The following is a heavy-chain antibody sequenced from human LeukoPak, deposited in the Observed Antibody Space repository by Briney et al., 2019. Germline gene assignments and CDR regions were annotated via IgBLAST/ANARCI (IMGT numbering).Heavy chain of an antibody. V-gene: IGHV4-34*01. D-gene: IGHD1-26*01. J-gene: IGHJ3*02. CDR2: INHSGST. CDR1: GGSFSGYY. Sequence: SETLSLTCAVYGGSFSGYYWSWIRQPPGKGLEWIGEINHSGSTNYNPSRKSRVTISVDTSKNQFSLKLSSVTAADTAVYYCASGLSGSYYRDAFDIWGQGTMVTVSS. CDR3: ASGLSGSYYRDAFDI.